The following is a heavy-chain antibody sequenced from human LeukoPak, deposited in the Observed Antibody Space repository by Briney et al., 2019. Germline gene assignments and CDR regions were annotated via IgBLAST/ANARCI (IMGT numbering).Heavy chain of an antibody. J-gene: IGHJ4*02. D-gene: IGHD2-21*01. CDR3: AMSAVVVKNYFDY. CDR2: IIPILGIA. CDR1: GGTFSSYA. V-gene: IGHV1-69*04. Sequence: GASVKVSCKASGGTFSSYAISWVRQAPGQGLEWMGRIIPILGIANYAQKFQGIVTITADKSTSTAYMELSSLRSEDTAVYYCAMSAVVVKNYFDYWGQGTLVTVSS.